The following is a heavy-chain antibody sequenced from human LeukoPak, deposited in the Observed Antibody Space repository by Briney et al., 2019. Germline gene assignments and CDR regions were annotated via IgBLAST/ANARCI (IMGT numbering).Heavy chain of an antibody. D-gene: IGHD2-15*01. CDR1: GFTFSSYA. CDR2: ISGSGGST. V-gene: IGHV3-23*01. Sequence: PGGSLRLSCAASGFTFSSYAMSWVRQAPGKGLEWVSAISGSGGSTYYADSVKGRFTISRDNSRNTLYLQMNSLRAEDTAVYYCAKDGGLALSELNHYYGMDVWGQGTTVTVSS. J-gene: IGHJ6*02. CDR3: AKDGGLALSELNHYYGMDV.